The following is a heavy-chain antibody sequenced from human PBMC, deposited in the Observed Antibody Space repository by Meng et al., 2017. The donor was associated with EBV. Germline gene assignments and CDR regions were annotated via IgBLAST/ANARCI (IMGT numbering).Heavy chain of an antibody. J-gene: IGHJ5*02. CDR3: ARGGGNRGGIVGATYRLNWFDP. Sequence: QVQLQQWGAGLLKPSETLSLTCAVDGGSFSGYYWSWIRQPPGKGLEWIGEINHSGSTNYNPSLKSRVTISVDTSKNQFSLKLSSVTAADTAVYYCARGGGNRGGIVGATYRLNWFDPWGQGTLGTVSS. CDR2: INHSGST. CDR1: GGSFSGYY. V-gene: IGHV4-34*01. D-gene: IGHD1-26*01.